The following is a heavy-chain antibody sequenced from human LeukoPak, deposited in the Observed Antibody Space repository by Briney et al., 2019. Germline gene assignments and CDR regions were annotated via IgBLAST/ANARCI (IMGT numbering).Heavy chain of an antibody. V-gene: IGHV3-21*06. CDR1: GFTFRRYT. CDR2: ITRTSNYI. J-gene: IGHJ3*02. CDR3: ARDDSGDFNDGFDI. Sequence: GGSLRLSCAASGFTFRRYTMNWVRQAPGKGLEWVSSITRTSNYIFYTDSVRGRFTISRDNAQNSLYLQMNSLRAEDAAVYYCARDDSGDFNDGFDIWGQGTLVTVSS. D-gene: IGHD2-21*02.